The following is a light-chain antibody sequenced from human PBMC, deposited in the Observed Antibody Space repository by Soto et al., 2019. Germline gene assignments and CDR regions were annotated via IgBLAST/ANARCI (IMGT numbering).Light chain of an antibody. J-gene: IGKJ1*01. Sequence: EIVLTQSPGTLSLSPGEGATLSCRASQTISSNSLAWFQQKPGQAPRLLIYGASNGATGIPDRFSGGGSGTNFTLTIRRLEPEDFAVYYCQQYGSTPPWTFGQGTQVEIK. V-gene: IGKV3-20*01. CDR2: GAS. CDR3: QQYGSTPPWT. CDR1: QTISSNS.